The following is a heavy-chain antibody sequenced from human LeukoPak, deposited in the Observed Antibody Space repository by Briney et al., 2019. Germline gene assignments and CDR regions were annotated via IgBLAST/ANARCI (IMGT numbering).Heavy chain of an antibody. CDR2: ISAYNGNT. Sequence: ASVKVSCKASGYTFTSYGISWVRQAPGQGLEWMGWISAYNGNTNYAQKLQGRVTMTTDTSTSTAYMELRSLRSDDTAVYYCASNVFGFGIGGSYYFDYWGQGTLVTVSS. CDR1: GYTFTSYG. V-gene: IGHV1-18*01. J-gene: IGHJ4*02. D-gene: IGHD1-26*01. CDR3: ASNVFGFGIGGSYYFDY.